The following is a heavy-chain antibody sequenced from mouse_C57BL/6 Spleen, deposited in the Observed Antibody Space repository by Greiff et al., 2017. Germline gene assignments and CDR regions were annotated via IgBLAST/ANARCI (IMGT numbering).Heavy chain of an antibody. CDR1: GYTFTSYW. D-gene: IGHD2-4*01. CDR3: ARSYYDYDGFDY. Sequence: VQLQQPGTELVKPGASVKLSCKASGYTFTSYWMHWVKQRPGQGLEWIGNINPSNGGTTYNEKYKSKATLTVDKSSSTAYMQPSSLTSEDSAVYCCARSYYDYDGFDYWGQGTTLTVSS. V-gene: IGHV1-53*01. J-gene: IGHJ2*01. CDR2: INPSNGGT.